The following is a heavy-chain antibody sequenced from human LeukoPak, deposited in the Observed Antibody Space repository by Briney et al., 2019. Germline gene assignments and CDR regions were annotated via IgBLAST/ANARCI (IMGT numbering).Heavy chain of an antibody. CDR2: IWYDGSNK. D-gene: IGHD6-19*01. V-gene: IGHV3-33*06. J-gene: IGHJ4*02. CDR3: AKGALAVAGIDY. CDR1: GFTFSSYG. Sequence: PGRSLRLSCAASGFTFSSYGMHWVRQAPDKGLEWVAVIWYDGSNKYYADSVKGRFTISRDNSKNTLYLQMNSLRAEDTAVYYCAKGALAVAGIDYWGQGTLVTVSS.